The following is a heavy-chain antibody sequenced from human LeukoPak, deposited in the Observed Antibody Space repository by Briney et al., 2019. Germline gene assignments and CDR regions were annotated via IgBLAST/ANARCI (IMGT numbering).Heavy chain of an antibody. CDR1: GYIFASYG. CDR2: IIPIFGTA. V-gene: IGHV1-69*13. J-gene: IGHJ5*02. CDR3: ARGGIVVVPAAISWFDP. D-gene: IGHD2-2*01. Sequence: GASVKVSCKASGYIFASYGVSWVRQAPGQGLEWMGGIIPIFGTANYAQKFQGRVTITADESTSTAYMELSSLRSEDTAVYYCARGGIVVVPAAISWFDPWGQGTLVTVSS.